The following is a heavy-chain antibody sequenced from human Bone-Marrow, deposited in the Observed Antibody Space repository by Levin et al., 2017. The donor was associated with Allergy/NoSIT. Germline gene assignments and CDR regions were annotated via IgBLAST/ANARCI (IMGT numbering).Heavy chain of an antibody. CDR3: AATVATIGMDV. Sequence: SGPTLVKPTQTLTLTCTFSGFSLNSSGMGVHWVRQPPGKALEWLSLIYWDDDKRYTPSLRNRLTITKDTSKDQVVLTLTKMDPVDTATYFCAATVATIGMDVWGQGTTVTVS. CDR1: GFSLNSSGMG. J-gene: IGHJ6*02. CDR2: IYWDDDK. V-gene: IGHV2-5*02. D-gene: IGHD5-12*01.